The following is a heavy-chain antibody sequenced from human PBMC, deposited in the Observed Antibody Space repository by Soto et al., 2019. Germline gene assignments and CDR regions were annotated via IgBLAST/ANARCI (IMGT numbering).Heavy chain of an antibody. Sequence: SQTLSLTCAISGDSVSSNSAAWNWIRQSPSRGLEWLGRTYYRSKWYNDYAVSVKSRITINPDTSKNQFSLQLNSVTPEDTAVYYCARDNYCSSTSCYSRFDYWGQGTLVTVSS. J-gene: IGHJ4*02. CDR2: TYYRSKWYN. CDR1: GDSVSSNSAA. D-gene: IGHD2-2*01. CDR3: ARDNYCSSTSCYSRFDY. V-gene: IGHV6-1*01.